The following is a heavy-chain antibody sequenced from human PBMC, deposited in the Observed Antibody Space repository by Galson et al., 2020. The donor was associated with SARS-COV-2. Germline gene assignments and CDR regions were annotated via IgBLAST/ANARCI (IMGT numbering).Heavy chain of an antibody. J-gene: IGHJ6*02. D-gene: IGHD4-17*01. V-gene: IGHV4-59*01. CDR1: DAPMSSYH. CDR2: ISYSAST. CDR3: ARDPAPLYGDDYYYGMDV. Sequence: SQTLSRTCSVSDAPMSSYHWSWIRQPPGKGLEGLWYISYSASTSYNPSLRSRVTISVDSSKNQLSLKVTSVTAADTGVYYCARDPAPLYGDDYYYGMDVWGQGTTVTVSS.